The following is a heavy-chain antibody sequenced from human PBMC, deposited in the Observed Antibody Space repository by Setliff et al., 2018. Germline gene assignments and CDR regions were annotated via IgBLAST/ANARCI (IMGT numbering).Heavy chain of an antibody. D-gene: IGHD3-10*01. V-gene: IGHV3-48*01. Sequence: QPGGSLRLSCVASGFTFDNYWMGWVRQPPGKGLEWLSYITGTSSTINYADSVKGRFTISRDNAKTSLYLQMNSLRADDTAVYYCARLRAPGSHGLDPWGQGTLVTVSS. CDR2: ITGTSSTI. J-gene: IGHJ5*02. CDR1: GFTFDNYW. CDR3: ARLRAPGSHGLDP.